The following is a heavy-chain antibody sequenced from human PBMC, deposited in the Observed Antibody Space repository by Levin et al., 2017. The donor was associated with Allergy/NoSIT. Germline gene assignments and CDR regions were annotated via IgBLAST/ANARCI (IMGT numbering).Heavy chain of an antibody. J-gene: IGHJ6*02. CDR2: MSYDGSNR. CDR3: AKVNGRGYSDYGDHYYGMEV. Sequence: PGGSLRLSCEASGFTFRNYAIHWVRQAPGKGLEWVAVMSYDGSNRYYAESVKGRFTISRDTSKNTLFLQMSNLRPEDTAVYYCAKVNGRGYSDYGDHYYGMEVWGQGTTVTVSS. D-gene: IGHD5-12*01. CDR1: GFTFRNYA. V-gene: IGHV3-30*04.